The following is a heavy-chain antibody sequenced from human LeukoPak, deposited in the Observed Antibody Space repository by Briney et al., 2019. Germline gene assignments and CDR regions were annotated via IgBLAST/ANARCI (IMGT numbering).Heavy chain of an antibody. J-gene: IGHJ4*02. CDR3: ARPWHGGQYNEDFDF. V-gene: IGHV4-28*01. Sequence: SETLILTCAASGYPISGCNFWGWLRQPPGKGLEWIGNVHDSGTTYYTSPLKRRVIMSADTSKNHFSQRRSRLTAEAAASSYSARPWHGGQYNEDFDFWGQGTLVSVSS. CDR2: VHDSGTT. D-gene: IGHD1-14*01. CDR1: GYPISGCNF.